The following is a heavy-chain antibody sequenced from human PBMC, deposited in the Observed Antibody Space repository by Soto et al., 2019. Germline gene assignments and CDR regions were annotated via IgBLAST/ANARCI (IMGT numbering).Heavy chain of an antibody. D-gene: IGHD4-4*01. CDR3: ARGMTTVTTIDY. CDR1: GGSISSGGYS. Sequence: QLQLQESGSGLVKPSQTLSLTCAVSGGSISSGGYSWGWIRQPPGKGLEWIGYIYHSGTTYYNPSLKSRVTISVDRSKNQSSLKLSSVTAADTAVYYCARGMTTVTTIDYWGQGTLVTVSS. J-gene: IGHJ4*02. V-gene: IGHV4-30-2*01. CDR2: IYHSGTT.